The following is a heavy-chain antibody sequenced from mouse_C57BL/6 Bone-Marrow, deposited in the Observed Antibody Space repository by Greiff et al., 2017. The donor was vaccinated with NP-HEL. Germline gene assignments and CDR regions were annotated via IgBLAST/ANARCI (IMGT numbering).Heavy chain of an antibody. CDR3: ARPLDGYYVRFAY. Sequence: QVQLQQPGAELVRPGSSVKLSCKASGYTFTSYWMDWVKQRPGQGLEWIGNIYPSDSETHYNQKFKDKATLTVDKSSSTAYMQLSSLTSEDSAVYYCARPLDGYYVRFAYWGQGTLVTVSA. D-gene: IGHD2-3*01. CDR2: IYPSDSET. V-gene: IGHV1-61*01. J-gene: IGHJ3*01. CDR1: GYTFTSYW.